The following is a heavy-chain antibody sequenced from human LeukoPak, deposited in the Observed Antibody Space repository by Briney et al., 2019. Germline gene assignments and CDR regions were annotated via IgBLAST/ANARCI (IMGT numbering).Heavy chain of an antibody. CDR1: GGSISSSSYY. V-gene: IGHV4-61*03. D-gene: IGHD6-19*01. Sequence: PSETLSLTCTVSGGSISSSSYYWGWIRQPPGKGLEWIGYIYYSGSTNYNPSLKSRVTISVDTSKNHFSLKLSSVTAADAAVYYCAREGKWLVPSPIDYWGQGTLVTVSS. CDR3: AREGKWLVPSPIDY. J-gene: IGHJ4*02. CDR2: IYYSGST.